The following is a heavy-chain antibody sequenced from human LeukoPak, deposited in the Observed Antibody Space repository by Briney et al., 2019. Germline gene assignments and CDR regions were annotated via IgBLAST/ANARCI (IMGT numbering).Heavy chain of an antibody. Sequence: GGSLRLSCVASGFSSSRSWMNWVRQAPGKGLEWVANINEDGSEQYYVDSVEGRFTISRDNAENSLYLQMNSLRAEDTAVYYCARAGRSLWYFDLWGRGTLVTVSS. CDR1: GFSSSRSW. J-gene: IGHJ2*01. CDR3: ARAGRSLWYFDL. D-gene: IGHD2-15*01. V-gene: IGHV3-7*02. CDR2: INEDGSEQ.